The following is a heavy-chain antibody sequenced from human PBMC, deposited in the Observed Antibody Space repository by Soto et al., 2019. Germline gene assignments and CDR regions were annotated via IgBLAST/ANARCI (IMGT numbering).Heavy chain of an antibody. V-gene: IGHV4-59*01. Sequence: SETLSLTCTVSGGSISSDYWSWIRQPPGKGLEWIAYIYYSGSTNYNPSLKSRVAISGDTSKNQFSLKLSSVTAADTAVYYCARTVIGGFDYWGQGTLVTVSS. CDR2: IYYSGST. CDR3: ARTVIGGFDY. J-gene: IGHJ4*02. CDR1: GGSISSDY. D-gene: IGHD3-16*02.